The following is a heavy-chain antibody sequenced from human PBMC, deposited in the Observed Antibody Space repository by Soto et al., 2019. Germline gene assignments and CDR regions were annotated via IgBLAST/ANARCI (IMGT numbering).Heavy chain of an antibody. V-gene: IGHV3-48*02. CDR2: ISSSSSTI. CDR1: GFTFSSYS. CDR3: ARDLPICISTSCYGGWGWDYYYGMDV. Sequence: EVQLVESGGGLVQPGGSLRLSCAASGFTFSSYSMNWVRQAPGKGLEWVSYISSSSSTIYYADSVKGRFTISRDNAKNSLYLQMNSLRDEDTAVYYCARDLPICISTSCYGGWGWDYYYGMDVWGQGTTVTVSS. J-gene: IGHJ6*02. D-gene: IGHD2-2*01.